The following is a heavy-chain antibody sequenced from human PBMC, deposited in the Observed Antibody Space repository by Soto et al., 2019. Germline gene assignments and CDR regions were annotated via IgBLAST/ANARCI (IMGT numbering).Heavy chain of an antibody. CDR3: AYAYDFLSGTNWFDP. CDR2: IYWDDAQ. CDR1: GFSLSTSGVG. J-gene: IGHJ5*02. D-gene: IGHD3-3*01. Sequence: QITLKESGPTLVKPTQTLTLTCTFSGFSLSTSGVGVVWIRQPPGKALEWLALIYWDDAQRYSPSLRSRLTITKDTSKNQVVLTMTNMGPVDTGTYYCAYAYDFLSGTNWFDPWGQGTLVTVSS. V-gene: IGHV2-5*02.